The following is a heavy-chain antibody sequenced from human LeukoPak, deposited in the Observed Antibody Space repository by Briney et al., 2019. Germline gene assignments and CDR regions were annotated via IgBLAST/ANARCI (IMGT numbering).Heavy chain of an antibody. CDR3: AKLGREADYYYYYMDV. J-gene: IGHJ6*03. Sequence: GGSLRLYCAASGSSFSNYALSWVRQAPGKGLEWVSTNSGSGVTTFYADSVKGRFTISRDNSKSTLYLQMNNLRAEDTAVYYCAKLGREADYYYYYMDVWGKGTTVTVSS. CDR1: GSSFSNYA. V-gene: IGHV3-23*01. D-gene: IGHD1-26*01. CDR2: NSGSGVTT.